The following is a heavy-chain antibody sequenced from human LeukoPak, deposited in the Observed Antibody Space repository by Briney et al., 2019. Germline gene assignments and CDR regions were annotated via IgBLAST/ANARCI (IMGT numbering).Heavy chain of an antibody. V-gene: IGHV3-15*06. J-gene: IGHJ4*02. D-gene: IGHD5-18*01. CDR1: GFILGNAW. Sequence: GGSLRLSCAASGFILGNAWMSWVRQAPGKGLEWVAHIKRNFEGATQHYAASVNGRFTISKDESKNIVFLQMSSLRTEDTAVYFCTTEGFTYGHHSFDSWGQGTLVTVSS. CDR2: IKRNFEGATQ. CDR3: TTEGFTYGHHSFDS.